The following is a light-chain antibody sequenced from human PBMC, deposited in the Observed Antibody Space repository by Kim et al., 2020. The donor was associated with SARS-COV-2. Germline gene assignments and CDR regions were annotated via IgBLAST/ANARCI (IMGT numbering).Light chain of an antibody. CDR2: QDS. V-gene: IGLV3-1*01. J-gene: IGLJ1*01. CDR3: QAWDSSTV. CDR1: KLGDKY. Sequence: YELTQPPSVSVSPGQTANITCSGDKLGDKYACWYQQKPGQSPVLVIYQDSKRPSGIPERFSGSNSGNTATLTISGTQAMDEADYYCQAWDSSTVFGTGTKVTVL.